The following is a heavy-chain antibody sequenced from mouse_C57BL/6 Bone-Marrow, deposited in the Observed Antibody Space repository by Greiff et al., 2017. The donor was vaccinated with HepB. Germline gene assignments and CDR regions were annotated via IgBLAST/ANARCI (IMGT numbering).Heavy chain of an antibody. J-gene: IGHJ4*01. CDR2: IYPRSGNT. CDR1: GYSFTSYG. D-gene: IGHD1-1*01. V-gene: IGHV1-81*01. CDR3: ARDAHYNGSEDAMDY. Sequence: QVQLQQSGAELARPGASVKLSCKASGYSFTSYGISWVKQRTGQGLEWIGEIYPRSGNTYYNEKFKGKATLTADKSSSTAYMELRSLTSEDSAVYFCARDAHYNGSEDAMDYWGQGTSVTVSS.